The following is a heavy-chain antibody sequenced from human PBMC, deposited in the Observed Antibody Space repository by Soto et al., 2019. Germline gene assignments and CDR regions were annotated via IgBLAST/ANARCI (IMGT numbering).Heavy chain of an antibody. D-gene: IGHD3-3*01. Sequence: GGSLRLSCAASGFTFDDYAMHWVRQAPGKGLEWVSGISWNSGSIGYADSVKGRFTISRDNAKNSLYLQMNSLRAEDTALYYCAKDLVDFWSGYVFDYWGQGTLVTVSS. J-gene: IGHJ4*02. CDR2: ISWNSGSI. CDR1: GFTFDDYA. V-gene: IGHV3-9*01. CDR3: AKDLVDFWSGYVFDY.